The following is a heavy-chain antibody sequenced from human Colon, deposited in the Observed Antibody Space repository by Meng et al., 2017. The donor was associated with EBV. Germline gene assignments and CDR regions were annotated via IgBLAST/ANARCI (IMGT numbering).Heavy chain of an antibody. CDR1: GGSLDNSDDF. D-gene: IGHD4-17*01. J-gene: IGHJ4*02. V-gene: IGHV4-39*01. Sequence: QLRLHEPGPGLLKPSGALSPTCTVSGGSLDNSDDFWDWIRQPPGKGLEWIGSVRYSGTAYYNPSLTSRVTISVDTSKNQFSLNLSSLTAADTAVYYCARHVYGDSYGLWGQGTLVTVSS. CDR3: ARHVYGDSYGL. CDR2: VRYSGTA.